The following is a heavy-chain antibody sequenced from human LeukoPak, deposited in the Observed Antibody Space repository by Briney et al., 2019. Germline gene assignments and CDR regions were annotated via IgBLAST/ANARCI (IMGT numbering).Heavy chain of an antibody. CDR1: GGSISSYY. CDR3: ARDLNLYDSSGYYPR. Sequence: ETLSLTCTVSGGSISSYYWSWIRQAPGKGLEWVSYISSSSGTIYYADSVKGRFTISRDNAENSLYLQMNSLRDEDTAVYYCARDLNLYDSSGYYPRWGQGTLVTVSS. V-gene: IGHV3-48*02. D-gene: IGHD3-22*01. CDR2: ISSSSGTI. J-gene: IGHJ4*02.